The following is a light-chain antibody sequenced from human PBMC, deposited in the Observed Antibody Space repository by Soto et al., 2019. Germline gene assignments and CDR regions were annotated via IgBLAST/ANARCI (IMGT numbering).Light chain of an antibody. Sequence: EIVMTQSPATLSVSPGESATLSCRASQSISSSKLAWYQQKPGQAPRLLIYGASNWATGIPARFSGSGSGTEFTLTISSLRSEDFAVYYCQQYDYWPRTFGQGTKVDIK. V-gene: IGKV3-15*01. J-gene: IGKJ1*01. CDR1: QSISSS. CDR3: QQYDYWPRT. CDR2: GAS.